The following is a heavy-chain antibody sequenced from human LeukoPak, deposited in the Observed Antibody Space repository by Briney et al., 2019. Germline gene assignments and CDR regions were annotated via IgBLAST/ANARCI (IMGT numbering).Heavy chain of an antibody. D-gene: IGHD6-19*01. CDR1: GFTFDDYA. J-gene: IGHJ4*02. Sequence: GGSLRLSCAASGFTFDDYAMYWVRQAPGKGLEWVSGISWNSGSIGYADSVKGRFTISRDNAKNSLYLQMNSLRAEDTALYYCAKDIRGLVAGTFDYWGQGTLVTVSS. CDR2: ISWNSGSI. V-gene: IGHV3-9*01. CDR3: AKDIRGLVAGTFDY.